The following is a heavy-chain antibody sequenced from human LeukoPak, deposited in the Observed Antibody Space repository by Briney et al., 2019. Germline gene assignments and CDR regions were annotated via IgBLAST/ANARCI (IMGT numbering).Heavy chain of an antibody. V-gene: IGHV3-74*01. CDR1: GFTFSSYW. Sequence: GGSLRLSCAASGFTFSSYWMHWVRQAPGKGLVWVSRINSDGSSTSYADSVKGRFTISRDNAKNTLYPQMNSLRAEDTAVYYCAREGGYYIEFDYWGQGTLVTVSS. CDR3: AREGGYYIEFDY. CDR2: INSDGSST. D-gene: IGHD3-3*01. J-gene: IGHJ4*02.